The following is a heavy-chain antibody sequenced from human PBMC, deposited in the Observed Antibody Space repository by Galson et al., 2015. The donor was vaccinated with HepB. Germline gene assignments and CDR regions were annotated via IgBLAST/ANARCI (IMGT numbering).Heavy chain of an antibody. D-gene: IGHD4-17*01. CDR2: ISGSGRNA. CDR3: AGDPPSTVTTSGDAFDI. CDR1: GFTLGNYA. J-gene: IGHJ3*02. Sequence: SLRLSCAASGFTLGNYAINWVRQAPGKGLEWVSGISGSGRNAYYADSVKGRFTISRDNSKNTLFLQMNSLRDEDTAVYYCAGDPPSTVTTSGDAFDIWGQGTVVTVSS. V-gene: IGHV3-23*01.